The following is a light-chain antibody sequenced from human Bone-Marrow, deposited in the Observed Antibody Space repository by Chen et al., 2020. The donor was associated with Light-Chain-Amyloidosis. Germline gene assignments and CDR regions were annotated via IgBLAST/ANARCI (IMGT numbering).Light chain of an antibody. CDR3: QQYGTSPLT. CDR1: QTISSNY. Sequence: EIVLTQSPGTLSLSPGEGANLSCRASQTISSNYLTWYQQKFGQAPRLHIYGSSSRATGIPDRFTGSGSGTDFTLTINRLEPEDFARYYCQQYGTSPLTFGGGTKVEIK. V-gene: IGKV3-20*01. CDR2: GSS. J-gene: IGKJ4*01.